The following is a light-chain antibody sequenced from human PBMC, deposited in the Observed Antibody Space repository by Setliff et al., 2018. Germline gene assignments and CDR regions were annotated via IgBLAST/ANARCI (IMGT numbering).Light chain of an antibody. CDR3: QKFNTFPLT. Sequence: IQLTQSPSSLSAFVGDTVTITCRASQGISSGLAWYQQKPGTPPKLLIYAASILESGVPSRFSGSGSGTEFTLTIRSLQPEDFATYYCQKFNTFPLTFGGGTKVDIK. J-gene: IGKJ4*01. CDR1: QGISSG. CDR2: AAS. V-gene: IGKV1-13*02.